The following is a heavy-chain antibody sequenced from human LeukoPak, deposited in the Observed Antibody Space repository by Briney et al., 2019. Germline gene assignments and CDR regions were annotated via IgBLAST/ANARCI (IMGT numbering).Heavy chain of an antibody. J-gene: IGHJ4*02. CDR1: GYTFISYG. CDR3: ARAGSGSSRFFDY. V-gene: IGHV1-18*01. CDR2: ISGYNGNR. Sequence: GASVKVSCKASGYTFISYGISRVRQVPGQGLEWMGWISGYNGNRNYAQKFQGRVTMTTDTSTGTAHMELRSLRSDDTAVYYCARAGSGSSRFFDYWGQGTQVTVSS. D-gene: IGHD3-10*01.